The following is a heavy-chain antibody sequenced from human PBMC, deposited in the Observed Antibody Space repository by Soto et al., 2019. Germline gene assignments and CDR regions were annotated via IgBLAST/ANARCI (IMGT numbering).Heavy chain of an antibody. J-gene: IGHJ4*02. CDR1: GYTFTSHA. CDR2: INVGNGNT. Sequence: QVQLVQSGAEEERPGASVKVSCKASGYTFTSHAIHWVRQAPGQRLEWMGWINVGNGNTNYSQKFQGIVTITRDTSASTTYMELSSLTSADTAVYYCARPFNNGWSYFDSWGQGTLVTVSS. V-gene: IGHV1-3*05. CDR3: ARPFNNGWSYFDS. D-gene: IGHD6-19*01.